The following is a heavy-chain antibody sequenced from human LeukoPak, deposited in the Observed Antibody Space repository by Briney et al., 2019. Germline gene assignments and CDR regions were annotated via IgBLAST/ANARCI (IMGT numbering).Heavy chain of an antibody. V-gene: IGHV1-2*06. CDR2: INPNSGGT. D-gene: IGHD6-13*01. CDR1: GYTFTGYY. CDR3: ARAAAGTGSRGDY. J-gene: IGHJ4*02. Sequence: ASAKVSCKASGYTFTGYYMHWVRQAPGQGLEWMGRINPNSGGTNYAQKFQGRVTMTRDTSISTAYMELSRLRSDDTAVYYCARAAAGTGSRGDYWGQGTLVTVSS.